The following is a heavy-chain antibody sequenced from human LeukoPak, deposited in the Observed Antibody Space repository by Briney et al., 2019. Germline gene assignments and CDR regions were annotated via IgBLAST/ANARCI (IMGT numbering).Heavy chain of an antibody. V-gene: IGHV5-51*01. J-gene: IGHJ6*02. CDR2: IYPGDSDT. CDR1: GYSFTSYW. CDR3: ARLAAAGNYYYYYGMDV. D-gene: IGHD6-13*01. Sequence: VESLKISCKGSGYSFTSYWIGWVRQIPGKGLEWMGIIYPGDSDTRYSPSFQGQVTISADKSISTAYLQWSSLKASDTAMYYCARLAAAGNYYYYYGMDVWGQGTTVTVSS.